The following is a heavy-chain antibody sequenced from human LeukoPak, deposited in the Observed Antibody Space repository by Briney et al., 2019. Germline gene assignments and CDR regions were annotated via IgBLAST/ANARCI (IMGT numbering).Heavy chain of an antibody. Sequence: GGSLRLSCAASGFTFSSYGMNWVRQAPGKGLEWVAVIWYDGSNKYYADSVKGRFTISRDNSKNTLYLQMNSMRAEDTAVYYCARADYGGNSLLAFDIWGQGTMVTVSS. J-gene: IGHJ3*02. CDR1: GFTFSSYG. V-gene: IGHV3-33*01. CDR3: ARADYGGNSLLAFDI. CDR2: IWYDGSNK. D-gene: IGHD4-23*01.